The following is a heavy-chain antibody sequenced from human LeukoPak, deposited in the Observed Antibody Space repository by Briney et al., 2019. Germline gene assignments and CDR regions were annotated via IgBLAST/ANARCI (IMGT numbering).Heavy chain of an antibody. CDR3: ARDRLGPSFSVSHFDL. V-gene: IGHV3-20*04. D-gene: IGHD3-3*02. Sequence: GGSLRLSCATSGFTFVDYGLSWVRRAPGKGLEWLCAINYNGAITDYADSVKGRSTISRDNAKNSLYLRMDSLSAEDTALYYCARDRLGPSFSVSHFDLWGQGTLVTVSS. CDR1: GFTFVDYG. CDR2: INYNGAIT. J-gene: IGHJ4*02.